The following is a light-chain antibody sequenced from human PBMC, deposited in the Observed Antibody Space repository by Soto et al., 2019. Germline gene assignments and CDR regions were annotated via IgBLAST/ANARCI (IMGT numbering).Light chain of an antibody. CDR2: SNN. V-gene: IGLV1-44*01. CDR3: AAWDDSLSSPV. J-gene: IGLJ2*01. Sequence: QSVLTQPPSASGTPGQRVTISCSGSSSNIGSDTVNWYQQFPGTAPKLLIYSNNRRPSGVPDRFSGSKSDTSASLAISGLQSDDEADYYCAAWDDSLSSPVFGGGTKVTVL. CDR1: SSNIGSDT.